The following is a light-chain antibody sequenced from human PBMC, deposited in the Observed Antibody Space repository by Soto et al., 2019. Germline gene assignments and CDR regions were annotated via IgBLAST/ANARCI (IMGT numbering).Light chain of an antibody. CDR1: QFVSTN. Sequence: ELVMTQSPDTLSVSPGERATLSCRASQFVSTNLAWYQQRPGQAPRLLIYGASTRAIGVPARFSGSGSGTEFTLTITSLQSEDFAVYYCQQYNDRPRTFGQGTRLDI. J-gene: IGKJ1*01. V-gene: IGKV3-15*01. CDR3: QQYNDRPRT. CDR2: GAS.